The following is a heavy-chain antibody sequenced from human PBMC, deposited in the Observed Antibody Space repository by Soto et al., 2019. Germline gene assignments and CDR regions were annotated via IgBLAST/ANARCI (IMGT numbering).Heavy chain of an antibody. V-gene: IGHV4-39*02. CDR2: FYYSGGT. D-gene: IGHD3-9*01. CDR3: ARDHYVYDILTGYGYYYGMDV. CDR1: GVSISSSTYS. Sequence: SETLSLSCTVSGVSISSSTYSWGWIRQPPGKGPEWIGTFYYSGGTYYNPSLKSRVTISVDTTKNQFFLKLSSVTAADTAVYYCARDHYVYDILTGYGYYYGMDVWGQGTTVS. J-gene: IGHJ6*02.